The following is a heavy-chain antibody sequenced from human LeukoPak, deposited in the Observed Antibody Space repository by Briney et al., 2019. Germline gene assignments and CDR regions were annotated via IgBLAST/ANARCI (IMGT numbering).Heavy chain of an antibody. CDR1: GFSFSSYA. CDR3: AKGALGAAYWYFDV. Sequence: GGSLRLSCAASGFSFSSYAMSWVRQAPGKGLKWVSASTGGSTYYPDSVKGRFTVSRDNSKNTLYLQLNSLRAEDTAVYYCAKGALGAAYWYFDVWGRGTLVSVSS. CDR2: STGGST. V-gene: IGHV3-23*01. D-gene: IGHD1-26*01. J-gene: IGHJ2*01.